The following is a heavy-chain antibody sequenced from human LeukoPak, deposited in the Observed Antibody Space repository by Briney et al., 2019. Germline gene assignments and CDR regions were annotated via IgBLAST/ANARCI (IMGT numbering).Heavy chain of an antibody. CDR3: ATGGTSSLIDY. J-gene: IGHJ4*02. CDR1: GGTFSSYA. V-gene: IGHV1-69*04. CDR2: IIPILGIA. D-gene: IGHD6-13*01. Sequence: SVKVSCKASGGTFSSYAISWVRQAPGRGLEWMGRIIPILGIANYAQKFQGRVTITADKSTSTAYMELSSLRSEDTAVYYCATGGTSSLIDYWGQGTLVTVSS.